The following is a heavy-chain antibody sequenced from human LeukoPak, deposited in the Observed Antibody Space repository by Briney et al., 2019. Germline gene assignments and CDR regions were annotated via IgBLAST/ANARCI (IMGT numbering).Heavy chain of an antibody. CDR1: GYTFTGYY. CDR3: ARVGVGSSWHYYYYYMDV. Sequence: ASVKVTCKASGYTFTGYYLDWVRQAPGQGLEWMGWINPNSGGTNYAQKFQGRVTMTRDTSISTAYMELSRLRSDDTAVYYWARVGVGSSWHYYYYYMDVWGKGTTVTVSS. CDR2: INPNSGGT. J-gene: IGHJ6*03. V-gene: IGHV1-2*02. D-gene: IGHD6-13*01.